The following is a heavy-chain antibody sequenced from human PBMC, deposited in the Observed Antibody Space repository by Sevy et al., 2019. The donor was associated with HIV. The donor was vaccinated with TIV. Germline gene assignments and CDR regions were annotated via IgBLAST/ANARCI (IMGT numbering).Heavy chain of an antibody. CDR2: TYSRSKWYY. D-gene: IGHD6-13*01. J-gene: IGHJ4*02. Sequence: KQSQTLSLTCAISGDSVSSNSAAWNWIRQCPSRGLEWVGRTYSRSKWYYDYAESVESRININPDTSKNQFSLQLNSVTPEDTAVYYSARGWYYYFDYWGQGSLVTVSS. CDR3: ARGWYYYFDY. V-gene: IGHV6-1*01. CDR1: GDSVSSNSAA.